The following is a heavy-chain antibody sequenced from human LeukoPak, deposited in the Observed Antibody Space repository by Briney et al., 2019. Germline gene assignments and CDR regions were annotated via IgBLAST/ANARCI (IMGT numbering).Heavy chain of an antibody. CDR2: INHSGST. D-gene: IGHD3-22*01. V-gene: IGHV4-34*01. CDR1: GGFFSGYY. J-gene: IGHJ4*02. Sequence: SETLSLTCAVYGGFFSGYYWSWIRQPPGKGLEWIGEINHSGSTNYNPSLKSRVTISVDTSKNQFSLKLSSVTAADTAVYYCARRGTYFRSSGYFDYWGQGTLVTVSS. CDR3: ARRGTYFRSSGYFDY.